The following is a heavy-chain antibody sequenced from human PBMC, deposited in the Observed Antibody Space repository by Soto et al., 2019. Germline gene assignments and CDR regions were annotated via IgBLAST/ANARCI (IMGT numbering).Heavy chain of an antibody. CDR1: GVSLSTTGVG. V-gene: IGHV2-5*02. Sequence: QITLKESGPTLMKPTQTLTLTCTFSGVSLSTTGVGVGWIRQPPGQALGWLALIYWDDDKRCSPSLKTRPTITKDTSKIQVVLTVPNTDPVDPATYYWAYFPVPGAPVFDYWGQGTLVTVSS. J-gene: IGHJ4*02. CDR2: IYWDDDK. D-gene: IGHD2-8*02. CDR3: AYFPVPGAPVFDY.